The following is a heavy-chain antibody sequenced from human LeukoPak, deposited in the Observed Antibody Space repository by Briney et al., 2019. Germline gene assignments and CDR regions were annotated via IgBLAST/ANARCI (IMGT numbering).Heavy chain of an antibody. D-gene: IGHD3-3*01. CDR2: IYTSGST. V-gene: IGHV4-4*07. J-gene: IGHJ4*02. CDR1: GGSISSYY. CDR3: ARDLSTIFGVVIDYFDY. Sequence: SETLSLTCTVSGGSISSYYWSWIRQPAGKGLEWIGRIYTSGSTNYNPSLKSRVTMSVDTSKNQFSLKLSSVTAADTAVYYCARDLSTIFGVVIDYFDYWGQGTLVTVSS.